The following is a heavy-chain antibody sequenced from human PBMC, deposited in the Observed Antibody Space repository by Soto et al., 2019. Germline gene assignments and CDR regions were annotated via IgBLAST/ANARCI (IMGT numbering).Heavy chain of an antibody. D-gene: IGHD3-10*01. CDR2: IYHSGSN. Sequence: SETLSLTCAVSGGSLSSSNWWSWVRHPPWKGLELIGEIYHSGSNNYNPSLKSRVTISVDKYKHQFSLKLSSVTAADTAGYYCTRVPVRGYYYGMDVGGQGTPVTVSS. V-gene: IGHV4-4*02. CDR1: GGSLSSSNW. CDR3: TRVPVRGYYYGMDV. J-gene: IGHJ6*02.